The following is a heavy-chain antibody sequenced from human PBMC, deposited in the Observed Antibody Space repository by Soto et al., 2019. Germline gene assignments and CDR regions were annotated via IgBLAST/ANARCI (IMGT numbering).Heavy chain of an antibody. CDR2: ISGGVDTT. D-gene: IGHD3-10*01. J-gene: IGHJ4*02. Sequence: EVQLLESGGGLVQPGGSLRLPCAASGFTFNNYAMPWVRQAPGKGLEWVSAISGGVDTTSYADSVKGRFTVSRDGSKNTLYLQMSSLRAEDTALYYCAKGRGGSGSLTPRVDFWGQGTLVTVSS. CDR1: GFTFNNYA. V-gene: IGHV3-23*01. CDR3: AKGRGGSGSLTPRVDF.